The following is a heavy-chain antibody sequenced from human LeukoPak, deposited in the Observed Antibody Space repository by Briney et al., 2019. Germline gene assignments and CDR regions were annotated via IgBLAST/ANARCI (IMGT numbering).Heavy chain of an antibody. D-gene: IGHD1-7*01. V-gene: IGHV3-48*01. CDR3: ARGNGNYRYYFDY. CDR1: GFTFSSYS. CDR2: ISSSGGTI. J-gene: IGHJ4*02. Sequence: GGSLRLSCAASGFTFSSYSMNWVRQAPGKGLEWVSYISSSGGTIYYADSVKGRFTISRDNSKNTLYLQLNSLRAEDTAVYYCARGNGNYRYYFDYWGQGTLVTVSS.